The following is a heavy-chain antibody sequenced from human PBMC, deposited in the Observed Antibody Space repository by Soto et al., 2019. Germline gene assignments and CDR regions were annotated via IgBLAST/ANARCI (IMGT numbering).Heavy chain of an antibody. J-gene: IGHJ6*02. D-gene: IGHD3-22*01. CDR2: ISGSGGST. V-gene: IGHV3-23*01. CDR1: GFTFSSYA. CDR3: AKEGGYYDSSGYYYYYGMDV. Sequence: EGQLLESGGGLVQPGGSLRLSYAASGFTFSSYAMSWVRQAPGKGQEWVSAISGSGGSTYYADSVKGRFTISRDNSKNTLYLQMNSLRAEDTAVYYCAKEGGYYDSSGYYYYYGMDVWGQGTTVTVSS.